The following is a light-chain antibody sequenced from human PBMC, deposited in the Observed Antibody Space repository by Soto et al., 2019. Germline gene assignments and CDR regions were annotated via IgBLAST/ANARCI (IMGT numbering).Light chain of an antibody. Sequence: EIVLTRSPGTVSLSPGKISTLSCRASQSISRSDLAWYQQKPGQAPRLLIYDATTRATGIPDRFSGSGSGTDFTLTISFLKSEDFAAYYCQQYNSWPIITFGPGTRLEIK. V-gene: IGKV3-20*01. CDR2: DAT. CDR3: QQYNSWPIIT. J-gene: IGKJ5*01. CDR1: QSISRSD.